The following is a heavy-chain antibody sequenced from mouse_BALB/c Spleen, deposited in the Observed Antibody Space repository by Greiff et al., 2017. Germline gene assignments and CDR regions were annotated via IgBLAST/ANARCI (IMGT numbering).Heavy chain of an antibody. CDR1: GFTFTDYY. CDR2: IRNKANGYTT. Sequence: EVQLVESGGGLVQPGGSLRLSCATSGFTFTDYYMSWVRQPPGKALEWLGFIRNKANGYTTEYSASVKGRFTISRDNSQSILYLQMNTLRAEDSATYYCARDLTTVYAMDYWGQGTSVTVSS. J-gene: IGHJ4*01. CDR3: ARDLTTVYAMDY. D-gene: IGHD1-1*01. V-gene: IGHV7-3*02.